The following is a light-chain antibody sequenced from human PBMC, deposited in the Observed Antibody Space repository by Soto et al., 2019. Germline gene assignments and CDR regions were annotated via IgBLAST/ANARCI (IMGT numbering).Light chain of an antibody. CDR1: SSNIGSHV. V-gene: IGLV1-44*01. J-gene: IGLJ3*02. CDR2: NNN. Sequence: QPVLTQPPSASGTPGQRVTISCSGSSSNIGSHVVYWYQQLAGTAPKLLMYNNNQRPSGVPDRFSGSKSGTSASLAISGLQLEDEADYYCAVWDDSLDGWVFGGGTKLTVL. CDR3: AVWDDSLDGWV.